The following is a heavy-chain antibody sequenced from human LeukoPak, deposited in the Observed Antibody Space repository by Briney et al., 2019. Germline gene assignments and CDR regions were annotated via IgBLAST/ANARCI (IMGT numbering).Heavy chain of an antibody. V-gene: IGHV4-30-4*07. CDR3: ARELTHSSGWYYYYYMDV. J-gene: IGHJ6*03. CDR1: GDSISSGGYS. D-gene: IGHD6-19*01. CDR2: IYSSGRS. Sequence: PSQTLSLTCDVSGDSISSGGYSWSWVRQPPGKGLEWIGYIYSSGRSYYNPSLQSRVTISIDTSKNEFSLKVTSVTAADTAVYYCARELTHSSGWYYYYYMDVWGKGTTVTISS.